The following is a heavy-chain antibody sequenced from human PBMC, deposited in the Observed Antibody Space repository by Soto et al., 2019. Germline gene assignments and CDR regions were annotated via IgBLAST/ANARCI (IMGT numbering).Heavy chain of an antibody. V-gene: IGHV4-59*01. D-gene: IGHD6-6*01. CDR3: ARAVKIEYSSSSGACFDP. CDR2: IYYSGGT. Sequence: SETLCLTCTVSGGSISSYYWSWIRPTTGKGLEWIGYIYYSGGTNYNPSLKSRVTISVDTSKNQFSLKLSSVTAADTAVYYCARAVKIEYSSSSGACFDPWGHGTLVTVSS. CDR1: GGSISSYY. J-gene: IGHJ5*02.